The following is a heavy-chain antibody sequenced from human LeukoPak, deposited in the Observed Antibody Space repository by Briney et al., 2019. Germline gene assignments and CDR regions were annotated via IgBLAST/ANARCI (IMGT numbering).Heavy chain of an antibody. V-gene: IGHV4-59*08. Sequence: PSETLSLTCTVSGGSISSYYWSWIRQPPEKGLEWIGYIYYSGSTNYNPSLKSRVTISVDTSKNQFSLKLSSVTAADTAVYYCARHRSGWLQSSFDYWGQGTLVTVSS. CDR3: ARHRSGWLQSSFDY. CDR2: IYYSGST. D-gene: IGHD5-24*01. CDR1: GGSISSYY. J-gene: IGHJ4*02.